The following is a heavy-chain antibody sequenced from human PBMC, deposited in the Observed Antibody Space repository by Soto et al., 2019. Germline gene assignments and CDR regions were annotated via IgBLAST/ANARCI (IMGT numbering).Heavy chain of an antibody. CDR2: ISYDGSNK. D-gene: IGHD3-9*01. V-gene: IGHV3-30*18. Sequence: GGSLRLSCAASGFTFSSYGMHWVRQAPGKGLEWVAVISYDGSNKYYADSVKGRFTISRDNSKNTLYLQMNSLRAEDTAVYYCAKGDWLFFRNPDYWGQGTLVTVSS. J-gene: IGHJ4*02. CDR1: GFTFSSYG. CDR3: AKGDWLFFRNPDY.